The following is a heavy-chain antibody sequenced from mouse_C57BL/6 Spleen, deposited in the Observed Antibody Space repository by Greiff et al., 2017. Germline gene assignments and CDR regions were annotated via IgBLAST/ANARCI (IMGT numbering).Heavy chain of an antibody. D-gene: IGHD1-1*01. CDR1: GYTFTSYW. CDR2: IYPGSGST. Sequence: QVQLQQPGAELVKPGASVKMSCKASGYTFTSYWITWVKQRPGQGLEWIGDIYPGSGSTNYNEKFKSKATLTVDTSSSTSYMQLSSLTSEDSAVYYCARTYYGSSWYFDVWGTGTTVTVSS. CDR3: ARTYYGSSWYFDV. V-gene: IGHV1-55*01. J-gene: IGHJ1*03.